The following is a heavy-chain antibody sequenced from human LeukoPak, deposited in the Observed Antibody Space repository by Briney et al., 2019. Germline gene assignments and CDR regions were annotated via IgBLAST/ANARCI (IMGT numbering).Heavy chain of an antibody. CDR1: GYRFNAYW. Sequence: GESLKISCKGSGYRFNAYWIAWVRQMPGKGLEWIGIIYPDDSDTRYSPSFQGQVTISADKSVRTAYLQWSSLKASDTDMYYCARPNITSYYDSRGYDAFDVWGQGTMVTVSS. D-gene: IGHD3-22*01. CDR3: ARPNITSYYDSRGYDAFDV. V-gene: IGHV5-51*01. J-gene: IGHJ3*01. CDR2: IYPDDSDT.